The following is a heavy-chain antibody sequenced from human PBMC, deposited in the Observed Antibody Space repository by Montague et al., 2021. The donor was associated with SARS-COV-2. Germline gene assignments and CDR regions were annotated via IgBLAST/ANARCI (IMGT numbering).Heavy chain of an antibody. CDR2: IYYTGTI. CDR3: ARCLPNGIEGRGYFDF. D-gene: IGHD1-26*01. CDR1: GGSISITDRY. J-gene: IGHJ4*02. V-gene: IGHV4-39*07. Sequence: SETLSLTCSVSGGSISITDRYWGWIRQPPGKGLEFIGTIYYTGTIYYNPSLKSRVTISRDTSKNQFSLKLTSVTAADTAVYYCARCLPNGIEGRGYFDFWGQGSLVTVSS.